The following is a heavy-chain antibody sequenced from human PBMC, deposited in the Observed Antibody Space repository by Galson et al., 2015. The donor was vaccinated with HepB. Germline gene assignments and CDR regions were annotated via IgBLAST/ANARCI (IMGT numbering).Heavy chain of an antibody. Sequence: SLRLSCAASGFTFSGSAMHWVRQASGKGLEWVGRIRSKANSYATAYAASVKGRFTISRDDSKNTAYLQMNSLKTEDTAVYYCTRPVDYYDSSGYYDYFDYWGQGTLVTVSS. CDR3: TRPVDYYDSSGYYDYFDY. D-gene: IGHD3-22*01. CDR1: GFTFSGSA. J-gene: IGHJ4*02. V-gene: IGHV3-73*01. CDR2: IRSKANSYAT.